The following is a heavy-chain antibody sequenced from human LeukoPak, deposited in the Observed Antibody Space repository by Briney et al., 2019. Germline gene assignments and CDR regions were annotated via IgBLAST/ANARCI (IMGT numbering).Heavy chain of an antibody. J-gene: IGHJ6*04. CDR2: MHSSGSS. V-gene: IGHV4-4*07. D-gene: IGHD3-3*01. Sequence: PSETLSLTCTVSSGSISSYYWSWLRQPAGKGLEWIGRMHSSGSSNYNPSLKSRVTMSVDTSKSQFSLKLKSVTAADTAVYYRARGGFTISDVWGKGTTVTVSS. CDR1: SGSISSYY. CDR3: ARGGFTISDV.